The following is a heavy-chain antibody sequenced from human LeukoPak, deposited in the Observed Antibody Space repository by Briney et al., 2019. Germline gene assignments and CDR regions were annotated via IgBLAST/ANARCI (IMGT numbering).Heavy chain of an antibody. D-gene: IGHD5-12*01. CDR2: IKNDGSEK. V-gene: IGHV3-7*04. CDR3: ARDSPGYGGYSY. CDR1: GFTFSSYW. Sequence: GGSLRLSCAASGFTFSSYWMSWVRQAPGKGLEWVATIKNDGSEKNYEDSVKGRFTISRDNAKNSLYLQMSGLRAENTAVYYCARDSPGYGGYSYWGQGTLVTVSS. J-gene: IGHJ4*02.